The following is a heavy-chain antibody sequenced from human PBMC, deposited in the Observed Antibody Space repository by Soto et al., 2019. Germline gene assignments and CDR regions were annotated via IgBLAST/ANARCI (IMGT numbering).Heavy chain of an antibody. Sequence: EASVKVSCKASGYTFTSYDINWVRQATGQGLEWMGWMNPNSGNTGYAQKFQGRVTMTRNTSISTAYMELSSLRSEDTAMYYCARHAYDFWSGHPNPRYYYGMDVWGQGTTVTVSS. CDR3: ARHAYDFWSGHPNPRYYYGMDV. CDR2: MNPNSGNT. V-gene: IGHV1-8*01. D-gene: IGHD3-3*01. CDR1: GYTFTSYD. J-gene: IGHJ6*02.